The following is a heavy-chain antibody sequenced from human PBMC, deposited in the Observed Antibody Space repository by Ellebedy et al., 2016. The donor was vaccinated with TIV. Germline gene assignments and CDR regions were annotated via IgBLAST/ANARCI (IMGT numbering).Heavy chain of an antibody. V-gene: IGHV3-74*01. CDR1: GFTFSSYW. CDR3: ARGYTALGD. CDR2: INSDGSST. Sequence: GESLKISXAASGFTFSSYWMHWVRQAPGKGLVWVSRINSDGSSTSYADSVKGRFTISRDNAKNTLYLQMNSLRAEDTAVYYCARGYTALGDWGQGTLVTVSS. J-gene: IGHJ4*02. D-gene: IGHD5-18*01.